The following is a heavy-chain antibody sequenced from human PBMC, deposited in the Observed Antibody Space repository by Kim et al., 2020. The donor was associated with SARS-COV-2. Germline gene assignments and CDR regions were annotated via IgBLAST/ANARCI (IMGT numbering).Heavy chain of an antibody. D-gene: IGHD2-2*01. CDR1: GYTFTSHG. V-gene: IGHV1-18*04. Sequence: ASVKVSCKASGYTFTSHGLSWVRQAPGQGLEWMGWISVYNGHTNYAKKFQGRVTMTTDTSTSTAYMELTSLRSDDTAVYFCARVIPAVDSPSYHYYAMDVWGQGTTVTVSS. J-gene: IGHJ6*02. CDR3: ARVIPAVDSPSYHYYAMDV. CDR2: ISVYNGHT.